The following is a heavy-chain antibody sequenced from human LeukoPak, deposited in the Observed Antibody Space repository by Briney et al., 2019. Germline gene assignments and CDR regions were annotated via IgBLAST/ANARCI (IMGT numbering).Heavy chain of an antibody. Sequence: PGGSLRLSCAASGLTFSTFDMNWVRQPPGKGLEGVSGIFLSGGEIHYADSVRGGFTISRDNSKSNVSVQMNRLRAEDTAIYYCATYRQVLLPFESWGQGTLVTVSS. CDR2: IFLSGGEI. D-gene: IGHD5-18*01. V-gene: IGHV3-23*01. CDR3: ATYRQVLLPFES. J-gene: IGHJ4*02. CDR1: GLTFSTFD.